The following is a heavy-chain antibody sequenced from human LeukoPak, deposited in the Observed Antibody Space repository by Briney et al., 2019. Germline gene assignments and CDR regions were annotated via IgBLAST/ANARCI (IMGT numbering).Heavy chain of an antibody. Sequence: SGTLSLTCAVSGGSISSDSWWSWVRQPPGKGLEWIGRIYTSGSTNYNPSLKSRVTMSVDTSKNQFSLKLSSVTAADTAVYYCARVRPYYDILTGYPRNAFDIWGQGTMVTVSS. CDR2: IYTSGST. CDR1: GGSISSDSW. D-gene: IGHD3-9*01. CDR3: ARVRPYYDILTGYPRNAFDI. V-gene: IGHV4-4*02. J-gene: IGHJ3*02.